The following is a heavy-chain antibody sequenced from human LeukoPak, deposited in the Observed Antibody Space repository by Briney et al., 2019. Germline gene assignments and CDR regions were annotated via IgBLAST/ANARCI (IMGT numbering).Heavy chain of an antibody. CDR3: ARGCSGGSCYFYYYGMDV. CDR1: GGSISSYY. D-gene: IGHD2-15*01. V-gene: IGHV4-59*08. Sequence: SETLSLTCTVSGGSISSYYWSWIRQPPGKGLEWIGYIYYSGSTNYNPSLKSRVTISVDTPKNQFSLKLSSVTAADTAVYYCARGCSGGSCYFYYYGMDVWGQGTTVTVSS. J-gene: IGHJ6*02. CDR2: IYYSGST.